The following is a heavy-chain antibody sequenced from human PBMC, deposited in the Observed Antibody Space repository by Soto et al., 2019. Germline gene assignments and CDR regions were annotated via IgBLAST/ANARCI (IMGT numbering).Heavy chain of an antibody. D-gene: IGHD3-22*01. J-gene: IGHJ6*02. V-gene: IGHV1-69*06. CDR2: IIPIFGTA. Sequence: ASVKVSCKASGGTSSSYAISWVRQAPGQGLEWMGGIIPIFGTANYAQKFQGRVTITADKSTSTAYMELSSLRSEDTAVYYCASTYYYDSSGYPARGKAYYYYGMDVWGQGTTVTVSS. CDR3: ASTYYYDSSGYPARGKAYYYYGMDV. CDR1: GGTSSSYA.